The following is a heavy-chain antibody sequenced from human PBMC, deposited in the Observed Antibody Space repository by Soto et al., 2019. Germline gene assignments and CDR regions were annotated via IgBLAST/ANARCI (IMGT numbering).Heavy chain of an antibody. J-gene: IGHJ5*02. CDR2: INPHGGST. D-gene: IGHD1-26*01. CDR1: RDTFTSYY. Sequence: ASVKVSCKAPRDTFTSYYINWVRQAPGQGREWMGVINPHGGSTAYAQKFKGRVTLTRDTSASTVYMEVSSLTSEDTAMYYCARSSGGNFGIIIEGTNWFAPLGQGXLVTAYS. CDR3: ARSSGGNFGIIIEGTNWFAP. V-gene: IGHV1-46*01.